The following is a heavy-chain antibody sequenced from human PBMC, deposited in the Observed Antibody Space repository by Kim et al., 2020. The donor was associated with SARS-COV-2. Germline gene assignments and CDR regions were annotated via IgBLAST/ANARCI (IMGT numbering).Heavy chain of an antibody. D-gene: IGHD3-9*01. Sequence: SVKVSCKASGGTFSSYAISWVRQAPGQGLEWMGGIIPIFGTANYAQKFQGRVTITADESTSTAYMELSSLRSEDTAVYYCAREGRYFDWLLLDYWGQGTLVTVSS. CDR3: AREGRYFDWLLLDY. CDR2: IIPIFGTA. J-gene: IGHJ4*02. CDR1: GGTFSSYA. V-gene: IGHV1-69*13.